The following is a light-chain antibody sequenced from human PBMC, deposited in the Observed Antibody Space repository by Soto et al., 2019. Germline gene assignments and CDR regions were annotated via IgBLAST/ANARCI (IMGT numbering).Light chain of an antibody. V-gene: IGKV3-11*01. CDR2: DAS. CDR3: QQRSNWPLT. CDR1: QSVSSY. J-gene: IGKJ4*01. Sequence: EIVLTQSPATLSLSPGERATLSCRASQSVSSYLAWYQQKPGQAPRLLIYDASNSATGIPARFSGSGSGTDFKLTISSLEPEDFAVYYCQQRSNWPLTFGGGTKVEIK.